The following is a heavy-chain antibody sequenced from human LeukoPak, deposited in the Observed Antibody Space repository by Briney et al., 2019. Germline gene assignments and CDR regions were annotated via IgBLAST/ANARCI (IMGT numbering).Heavy chain of an antibody. CDR3: ASLSSGYYKNWFDP. D-gene: IGHD3-22*01. J-gene: IGHJ5*02. Sequence: SETLSLTCAVYGGSFSGYYLSWIRQPPGKGLEWIGEINHSGSTNYNPSPKSRVTISVDTSKNQFSLKLSSVTAADTAVYYCASLSSGYYKNWFDPWGKGTLVTVSS. CDR2: INHSGST. CDR1: GGSFSGYY. V-gene: IGHV4-34*01.